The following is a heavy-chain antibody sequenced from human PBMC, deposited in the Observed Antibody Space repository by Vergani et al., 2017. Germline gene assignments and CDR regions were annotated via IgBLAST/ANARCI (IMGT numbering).Heavy chain of an antibody. Sequence: QVQLVQSGAEVKKPGSSVKVSCKASGGTFSSYAISWVRQAPGQGLEWMGGIIPIFGTANYAQKFQGRVTITADESTSTAYMELRSLRSDDTAVYYCARDLGSDSGYYYSYYYYGMDVWGQGTTVTVSS. D-gene: IGHD3-22*01. CDR1: GGTFSSYA. CDR3: ARDLGSDSGYYYSYYYYGMDV. J-gene: IGHJ6*02. CDR2: IIPIFGTA. V-gene: IGHV1-69*01.